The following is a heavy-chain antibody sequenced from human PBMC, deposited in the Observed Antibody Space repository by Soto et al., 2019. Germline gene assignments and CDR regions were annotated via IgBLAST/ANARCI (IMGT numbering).Heavy chain of an antibody. CDR2: ISGSGGST. D-gene: IGHD6-13*01. V-gene: IGHV3-23*01. Sequence: EVQLLESGGGLVQPGGSLRLSCAASGFTFSSYAMSWVRQAPGKGLEWVSAISGSGGSTYYADSVKGRFTISRDNSKNTLYLQMNSLRAEDTAVYYCANPLGLGYSSSWDLFDPWGQGTLVTVSS. J-gene: IGHJ5*02. CDR1: GFTFSSYA. CDR3: ANPLGLGYSSSWDLFDP.